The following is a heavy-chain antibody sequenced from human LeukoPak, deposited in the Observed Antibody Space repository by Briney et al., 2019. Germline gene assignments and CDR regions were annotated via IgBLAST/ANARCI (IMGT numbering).Heavy chain of an antibody. Sequence: GGSLRLSCAASGFTFSSYAMHWVRQAPGKGLEYVSAISSNGGSTYYANSVKGRFTISRDNSKNTLYLQMGSLRAEDMAVYYCARGSLAAREFDYWGQGTLVTVSS. CDR3: ARGSLAAREFDY. D-gene: IGHD6-6*01. CDR2: ISSNGGST. J-gene: IGHJ4*02. CDR1: GFTFSSYA. V-gene: IGHV3-64*01.